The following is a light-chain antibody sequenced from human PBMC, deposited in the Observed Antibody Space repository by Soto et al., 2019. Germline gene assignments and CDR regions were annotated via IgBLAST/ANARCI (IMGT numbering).Light chain of an antibody. J-gene: IGKJ2*01. Sequence: DIVMTQSPLSLPVTPGEPASISCRSSQSLLHSNGYNDLDWYLQKPGQSPQLLIYLGSNRASGVPDRFSGSGSGTDFTLKISRVEAEEVGVYSCLQALQTPYTFGQGTKLEIK. V-gene: IGKV2-28*01. CDR3: LQALQTPYT. CDR1: QSLLHSNGYND. CDR2: LGS.